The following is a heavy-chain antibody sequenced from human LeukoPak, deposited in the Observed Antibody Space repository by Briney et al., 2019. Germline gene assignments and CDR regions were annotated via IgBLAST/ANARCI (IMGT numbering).Heavy chain of an antibody. V-gene: IGHV4-34*01. D-gene: IGHD2-8*01. Sequence: SETLSLTCAVYGGSFSGYYWSWIRQPPGKGLEWIGEINHSGSTNYNPSLKSRVTISVDTSKNQFSLKLSSVTAADTAVYYCARVIVRRRPYNGYWGQGTLVTVSS. J-gene: IGHJ4*02. CDR1: GGSFSGYY. CDR3: ARVIVRRRPYNGY. CDR2: INHSGST.